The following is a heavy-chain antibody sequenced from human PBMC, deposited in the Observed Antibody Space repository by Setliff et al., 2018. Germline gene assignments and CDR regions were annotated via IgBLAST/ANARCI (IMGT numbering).Heavy chain of an antibody. J-gene: IGHJ5*02. CDR1: GVTVSDAW. CDR2: IKSKTDGGTT. CDR3: VKLAPQAISSDP. Sequence: GGSLRLSCAASGVTVSDAWMGWVRQTPGKGLDWVGRIKSKTDGGTTDYAAPVKGRFTISRDDSKNTLYLQMNSLKTEDTAVYYCVKLAPQAISSDPWGQGTLVTVSS. D-gene: IGHD3-10*01. V-gene: IGHV3-15*01.